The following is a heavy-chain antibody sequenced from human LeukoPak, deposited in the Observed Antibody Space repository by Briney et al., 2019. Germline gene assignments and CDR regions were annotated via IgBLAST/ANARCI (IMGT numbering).Heavy chain of an antibody. D-gene: IGHD3-9*01. Sequence: PSETMSLSSTVSGGSISSGDYYWSWIRQPPGKGLEWIGYIYHSGSTYYNPSLRSRVTISVDRSKNQFSLKLSSVTAADTAVYYCARAGLRYSFLFDPWGQGTLVTVSS. CDR2: IYHSGST. J-gene: IGHJ5*02. V-gene: IGHV4-30-4*02. CDR1: GGSISSGDYY. CDR3: ARAGLRYSFLFDP.